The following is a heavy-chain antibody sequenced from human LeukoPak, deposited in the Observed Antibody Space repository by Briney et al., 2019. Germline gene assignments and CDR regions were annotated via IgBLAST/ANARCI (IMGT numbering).Heavy chain of an antibody. Sequence: ASVKVSCKASGDSLTKYYMHWVRQAPGQGHEWMGIINPSDGSTTYTQKFQGRVTMTTDTSTSTVNMELSSLRSGDTAVYYCAPSVRSGGSYYFDYWGQGTLVTVSS. J-gene: IGHJ4*02. CDR1: GDSLTKYY. CDR2: INPSDGST. D-gene: IGHD2-15*01. V-gene: IGHV1-46*01. CDR3: APSVRSGGSYYFDY.